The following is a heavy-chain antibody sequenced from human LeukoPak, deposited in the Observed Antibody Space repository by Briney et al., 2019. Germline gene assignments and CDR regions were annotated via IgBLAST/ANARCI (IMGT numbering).Heavy chain of an antibody. CDR1: GFAVNIYS. Sequence: GRSLRLSCVASGFAVNIYSMNWVRQAPGKGLEWVSYIKYDSSTIYYGDSVKGRFTISRDNVKNSLYLQVSSLRAEDTAVYYCARDPSPRISYYYYYMDVWGKGTTVTVSS. CDR2: IKYDSSTI. J-gene: IGHJ6*03. CDR3: ARDPSPRISYYYYYMDV. V-gene: IGHV3-48*04. D-gene: IGHD6-6*01.